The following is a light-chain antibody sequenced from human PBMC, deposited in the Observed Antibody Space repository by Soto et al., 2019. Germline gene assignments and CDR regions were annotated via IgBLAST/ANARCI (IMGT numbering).Light chain of an antibody. J-gene: IGLJ1*01. CDR2: DDN. CDR3: GSWDSSFSAYV. Sequence: QSVLTQPPSVSAAPGQKVTISCSGSSSNIGGNSVSWYQQLPGTAPKLLIYDDNTRPSGLPDRFPGSKSGTSATLGITGFQTGDEADYYCGSWDSSFSAYVFGTGTK. V-gene: IGLV1-51*01. CDR1: SSNIGGNS.